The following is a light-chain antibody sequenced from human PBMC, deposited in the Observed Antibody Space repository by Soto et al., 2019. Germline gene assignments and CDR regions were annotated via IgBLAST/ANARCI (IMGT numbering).Light chain of an antibody. CDR3: QQYNTWPPIT. CDR1: QSVTSN. J-gene: IGKJ5*01. CDR2: GAS. V-gene: IGKV3D-15*01. Sequence: EIVMTQSPATLSVSPGERATLSCRASQSVTSNLAWYQQKPGQAPRLLLYGASTRATGIPARFSGSGSGTDFTLIISSLQSEDFAVYYCQQYNTWPPITFGQGTRLEI.